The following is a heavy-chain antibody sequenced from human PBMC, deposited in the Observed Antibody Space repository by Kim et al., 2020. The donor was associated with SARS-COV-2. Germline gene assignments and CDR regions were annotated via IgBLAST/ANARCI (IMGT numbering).Heavy chain of an antibody. Sequence: GGSLRLSCAASGFTFSSYAMHWVRQAPGKGLEWVAVISYDGSNKYYADSVKGRFTISRDNSKNTLYLQMNSLRAEDTAVYYCARDGPVLMVYAIPALFQHWGQGTLVTVSS. D-gene: IGHD2-8*01. V-gene: IGHV3-30-3*01. CDR2: ISYDGSNK. CDR1: GFTFSSYA. CDR3: ARDGPVLMVYAIPALFQH. J-gene: IGHJ1*01.